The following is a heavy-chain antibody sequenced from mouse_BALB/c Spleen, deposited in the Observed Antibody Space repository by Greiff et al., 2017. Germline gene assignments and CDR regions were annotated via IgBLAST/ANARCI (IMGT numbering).Heavy chain of an antibody. CDR3: ARHYYKAMDY. CDR1: GFTFSSYT. Sequence: EVQVVESGGGLVQPGGSLKLSCAASGFTFSSYTMSWVRQTPEKRLEWVAYISNGGGSTYYPDTVKGRFTISRDNAKNTLYLQMSSLKSEDTAMYYCARHYYKAMDYWGQGTSVTVSS. D-gene: IGHD1-1*01. J-gene: IGHJ4*01. CDR2: ISNGGGST. V-gene: IGHV5-12-2*01.